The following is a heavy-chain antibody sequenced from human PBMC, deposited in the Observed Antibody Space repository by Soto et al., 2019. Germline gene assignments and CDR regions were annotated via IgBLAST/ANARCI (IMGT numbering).Heavy chain of an antibody. D-gene: IGHD6-19*01. CDR2: IKQDGSAK. CDR3: ATWLKTSGWYVLLEGSFDY. V-gene: IGHV3-7*01. CDR1: GFTFSNYW. Sequence: EVQLVESGGGLVQPGGSLRLSCAASGFTFSNYWMSWVRQAPGKGLEWVANIKQDGSAKYYVDSVKGRFTISRDNAKXXLXXQMNSLRADDTAVYYCATWLKTSGWYVLLEGSFDYWGQGTLVTVSS. J-gene: IGHJ4*02.